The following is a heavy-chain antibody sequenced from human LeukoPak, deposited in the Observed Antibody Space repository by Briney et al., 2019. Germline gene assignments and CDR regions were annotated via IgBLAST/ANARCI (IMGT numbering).Heavy chain of an antibody. J-gene: IGHJ4*02. CDR3: ARDLVGGYNYNGIDY. V-gene: IGHV3-48*04. CDR1: GFTFSSYS. CDR2: ISSSSSTI. Sequence: PGGSLRLSCAASGFTFSSYSMNWVRQAPGKGLEWVSYISSSSSTIYYADSVKGRFTISRDNAENSLFLQVNSLRAEDTAVYYCARDLVGGYNYNGIDYWGQGTLVTVSS. D-gene: IGHD5-24*01.